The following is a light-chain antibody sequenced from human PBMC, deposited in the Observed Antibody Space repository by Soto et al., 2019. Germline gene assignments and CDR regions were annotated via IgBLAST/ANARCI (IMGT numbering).Light chain of an antibody. J-gene: IGKJ3*01. CDR3: HQYGRSPQT. V-gene: IGKV3-20*01. Sequence: ESVLTPAPGTLFLSPAERATLSCRAIQLVSSSYLAGDKQNPCYAPRLLISGASSVETGIPDRFSGSGYGTDFTLTISRLEHAEFAVYYCHQYGRSPQTFGPGTNVHTK. CDR1: QLVSSSY. CDR2: GAS.